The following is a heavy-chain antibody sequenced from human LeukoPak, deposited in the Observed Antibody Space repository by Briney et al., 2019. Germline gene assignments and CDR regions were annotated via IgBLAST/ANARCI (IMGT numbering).Heavy chain of an antibody. CDR1: GFFFSRYA. CDR3: ARDGELEYYYDSSGYWFAFDI. Sequence: GGSLRLSCPTSGFFFSRYAMSWVRQAPGKGLEWVSAMSWSDDGRYYAASVRGRFTISRDNAKNSLYLQMNSLRAEDTAVYYCARDGELEYYYDSSGYWFAFDIWGQGTMVTVSS. D-gene: IGHD3-22*01. CDR2: MSWSDDGR. J-gene: IGHJ3*02. V-gene: IGHV3-23*01.